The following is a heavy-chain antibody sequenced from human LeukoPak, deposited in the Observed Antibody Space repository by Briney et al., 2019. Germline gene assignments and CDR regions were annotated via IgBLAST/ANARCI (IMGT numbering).Heavy chain of an antibody. V-gene: IGHV1-2*02. J-gene: IGHJ5*02. CDR3: ARDRTLTPWLDP. CDR1: GYTFTGYY. CDR2: INTNSGGT. Sequence: ASVKVSCKASGYTFTGYYIHWVRQAPGQGLEWMGWINTNSGGTNYAQKFQGRVTMTRDTSISTVYMELSRLRSDDTAVYYCARDRTLTPWLDPWGQGTLVTVSS.